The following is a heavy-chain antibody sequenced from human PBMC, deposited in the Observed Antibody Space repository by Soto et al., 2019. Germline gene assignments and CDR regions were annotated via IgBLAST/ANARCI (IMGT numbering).Heavy chain of an antibody. CDR2: ISSSSSYI. CDR3: ARDASSGYYYYYGMDV. J-gene: IGHJ6*02. D-gene: IGHD3-22*01. Sequence: GESLKISCAASGFTFSSYSMNWVRQAPGKGLEWVSSISSSSSYIYYADSVKGRFTISRDNAKNSLYLQMNSLRAEDTAVYYCARDASSGYYYYYGMDVWGQGTTVTVSS. CDR1: GFTFSSYS. V-gene: IGHV3-21*01.